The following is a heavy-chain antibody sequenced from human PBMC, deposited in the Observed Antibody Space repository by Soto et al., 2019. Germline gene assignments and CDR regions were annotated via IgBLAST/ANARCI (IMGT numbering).Heavy chain of an antibody. Sequence: QVQVVQSGDEVKKPGASVKVSCKASGYTFTNYGFSWVRQAPGQGLEWMGWISGYNGNTNYAEKCQGRDTMTTDTSMSTGYMTLRGLRSDDMAVYYCARDGPAPYYSFGMDFWGQGTAVTVSS. V-gene: IGHV1-18*03. CDR2: ISGYNGNT. CDR1: GYTFTNYG. J-gene: IGHJ6*02. CDR3: ARDGPAPYYSFGMDF.